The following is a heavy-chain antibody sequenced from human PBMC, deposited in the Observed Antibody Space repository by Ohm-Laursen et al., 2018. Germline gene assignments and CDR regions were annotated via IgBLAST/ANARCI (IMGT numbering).Heavy chain of an antibody. J-gene: IGHJ6*02. D-gene: IGHD4/OR15-4a*01. Sequence: SLRLSCSASAFTVSNNYVSWVRQAPGKGLEWVSHVSGSGYTKYYGDSVKGRFTISRDNAENSLYLQMNSLRADDTAVYYCAREQFDYNVPLPRGGMDVWGQGTTVTVSS. CDR2: VSGSGYTK. V-gene: IGHV3-11*04. CDR3: AREQFDYNVPLPRGGMDV. CDR1: AFTVSNNY.